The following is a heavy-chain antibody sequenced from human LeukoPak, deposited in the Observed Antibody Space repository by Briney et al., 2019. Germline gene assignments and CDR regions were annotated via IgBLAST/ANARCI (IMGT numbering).Heavy chain of an antibody. J-gene: IGHJ4*02. D-gene: IGHD2-21*02. CDR1: GFSFSTYA. V-gene: IGHV3-30*18. CDR2: ISYDGSNK. CDR3: AKDLSYCGGDCFSSDY. Sequence: GGSLRLSCAASGFSFSTYAMHWVRQAPGKGLEWVAVISYDGSNKYYTDSVKGRFTISRDNSKNTLYLQMNSLRAEDTAVYYCAKDLSYCGGDCFSSDYWGQGTLVTVSS.